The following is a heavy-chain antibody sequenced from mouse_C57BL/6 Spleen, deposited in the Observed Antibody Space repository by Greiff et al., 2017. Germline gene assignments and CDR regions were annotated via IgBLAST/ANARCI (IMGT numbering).Heavy chain of an antibody. Sequence: VQLQQSGAELVRPGASVTLSCKASGYTFTDYEMHWVKQTPVHGLEWIGAIDPETGGTAYNQKFKGKAILTADKSSSTAYMELRSLTSEDSAVYYCTRSTGTGTYVDVWGTGTTVTVSS. V-gene: IGHV1-15*01. CDR1: GYTFTDYE. CDR2: IDPETGGT. CDR3: TRSTGTGTYVDV. D-gene: IGHD4-1*02. J-gene: IGHJ1*03.